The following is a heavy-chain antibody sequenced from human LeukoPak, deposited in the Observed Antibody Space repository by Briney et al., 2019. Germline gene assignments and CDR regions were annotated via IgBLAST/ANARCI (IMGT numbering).Heavy chain of an antibody. CDR1: GGSISGYY. J-gene: IGHJ4*02. V-gene: IGHV4-4*07. CDR2: ISGSGST. D-gene: IGHD1-26*01. Sequence: SETVSLTCAVSGGSISGYYWSWIRQPAGKGLEWMGRISGSGSTDYNPSLKSRVTMSVDTSKNQFSLKLSSVTAADTAVYYCASGSYQHDYWGQGTLVTVSS. CDR3: ASGSYQHDY.